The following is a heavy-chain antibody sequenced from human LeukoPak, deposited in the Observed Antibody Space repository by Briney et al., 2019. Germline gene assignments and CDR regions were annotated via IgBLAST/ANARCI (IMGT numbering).Heavy chain of an antibody. CDR1: GFTFSSYW. Sequence: GGSLRLSCAASGFTFSSYWMCSVRQAPGKGLGWVSRIKSDGSSTTSADSVRGRFTISRDTAKNTLYLQINRLIDENTAVYDCTADYYCSGPDHWGQGTLVTVSS. CDR2: IKSDGSST. J-gene: IGHJ4*02. CDR3: TADYYCSGPDH. V-gene: IGHV3-74*01. D-gene: IGHD3-10*01.